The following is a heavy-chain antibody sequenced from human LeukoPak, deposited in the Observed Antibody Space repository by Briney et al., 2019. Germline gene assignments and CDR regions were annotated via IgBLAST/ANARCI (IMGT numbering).Heavy chain of an antibody. D-gene: IGHD4-17*01. CDR2: ISAYNGNT. CDR3: ARGDYGDYYYYYYGMDV. CDR1: GYTFTSYG. Sequence: ASVKVSCKASGYTFTSYGISWVRQAPGQGLEWMGWISAYNGNTNYAQKLQGRVTMTTDTSTSTAYMELRSLRSDDTAAYYCARGDYGDYYYYYYGMDVWGQGTTVTVSS. J-gene: IGHJ6*02. V-gene: IGHV1-18*01.